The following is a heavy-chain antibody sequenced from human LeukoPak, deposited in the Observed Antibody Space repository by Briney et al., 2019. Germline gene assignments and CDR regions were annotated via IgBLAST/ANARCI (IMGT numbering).Heavy chain of an antibody. Sequence: PSETLSLTCTVSGGSISSSSYYWGWIRQPPGKGLEWIGSIYYSGSTYYNPSLKSRVTISVDTSKNQFSLKLSSVTAADTAVYYCARLGDYASWDYWGQGTLVTVSS. V-gene: IGHV4-39*07. CDR1: GGSISSSSYY. CDR3: ARLGDYASWDY. CDR2: IYYSGST. J-gene: IGHJ4*02. D-gene: IGHD4-17*01.